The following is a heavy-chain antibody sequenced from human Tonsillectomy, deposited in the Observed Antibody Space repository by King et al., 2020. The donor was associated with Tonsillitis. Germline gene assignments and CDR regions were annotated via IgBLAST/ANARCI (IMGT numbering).Heavy chain of an antibody. D-gene: IGHD5-18*01. J-gene: IGHJ4*02. CDR3: VRGDSRDD. Sequence: LFPPVCSLILSCASSGFTFSPSTLPWVRPAPGPGLALVSSLPSSGAYTHSAYSVKGRFTISRDNAKHSRYLQMTSLRAEDTAVYYCVRGDSRDDGGQGTLVTVAS. CDR2: LPSSGAYT. V-gene: IGHV3-21*01. CDR1: GFTFSPST.